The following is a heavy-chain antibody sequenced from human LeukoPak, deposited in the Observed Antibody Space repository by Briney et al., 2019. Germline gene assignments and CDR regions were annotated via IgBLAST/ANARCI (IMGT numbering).Heavy chain of an antibody. CDR2: IYYSGST. CDR3: ARGTMTTVTYYFDY. CDR1: GGSISSGDYY. V-gene: IGHV4-30-4*01. Sequence: SETLSLTCTVSGGSISSGDYYWSWLRQPPGEGLEWIGYIYYSGSTYYNPSLKSRLTISVDTSKNQFSLKLSSVTAADTAVYYCARGTMTTVTYYFDYWGQGTLVTVSS. J-gene: IGHJ4*02. D-gene: IGHD4-17*01.